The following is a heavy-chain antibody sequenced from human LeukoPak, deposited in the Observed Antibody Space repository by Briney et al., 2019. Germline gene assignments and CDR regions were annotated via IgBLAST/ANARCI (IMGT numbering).Heavy chain of an antibody. Sequence: SETLSLTCTVSGGSISSYYWSWIRQPPGKGLEWIGYIYYSGSTNYNPSLKSRVTISVDTSKNQFSLKLSSVTCADTAVYYRAGQLGSSPPPLVWGQGTMVAVSS. D-gene: IGHD6-13*01. CDR3: AGQLGSSPPPLV. V-gene: IGHV4-59*08. CDR2: IYYSGST. J-gene: IGHJ3*01. CDR1: GGSISSYY.